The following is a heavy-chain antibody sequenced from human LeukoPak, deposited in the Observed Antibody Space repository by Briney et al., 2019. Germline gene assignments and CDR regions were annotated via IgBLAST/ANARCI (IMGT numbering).Heavy chain of an antibody. CDR2: IYHTGTT. V-gene: IGHV4-38-2*02. D-gene: IGHD1-20*01. J-gene: IGHJ5*02. Sequence: SETLSLTCTVSGYSISSGYYWGWIRQPPGKGLEWIGSIYHTGTTYYNPSLTSRVTISVDTSKNQFSLKLSSVTAADTAVYYCARGDLNWNWFDPWGQGTLVTVSS. CDR3: ARGDLNWNWFDP. CDR1: GYSISSGYY.